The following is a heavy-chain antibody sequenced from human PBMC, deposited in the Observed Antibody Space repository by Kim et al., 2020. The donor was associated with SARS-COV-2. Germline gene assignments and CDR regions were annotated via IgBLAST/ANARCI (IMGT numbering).Heavy chain of an antibody. CDR3: AKDYAVVFYYDSSGYSPFDY. D-gene: IGHD3-22*01. Sequence: GGSLRLSCAASGFTFSSYAMSWVRQAPGKGLEWVSAISGSGGSTYYADSVKGRFTISRDNSKNTLYLQMNSLRAEDTAVYYCAKDYAVVFYYDSSGYSPFDYWGQGTLVTVSS. CDR2: ISGSGGST. V-gene: IGHV3-23*01. CDR1: GFTFSSYA. J-gene: IGHJ4*02.